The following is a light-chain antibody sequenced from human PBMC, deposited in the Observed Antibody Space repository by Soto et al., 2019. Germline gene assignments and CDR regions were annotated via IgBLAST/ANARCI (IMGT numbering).Light chain of an antibody. CDR2: KAS. J-gene: IGKJ4*01. Sequence: DIQMTQSPSTLSASVGDRVTITCRASQSISSWLAWYQQKPGKAPKLLIYKASSLESGVPSRFSGSGSGTEFTLTISSLQPYDFATYYCQQYNSYPLTFGGGPNVDIK. V-gene: IGKV1-5*03. CDR3: QQYNSYPLT. CDR1: QSISSW.